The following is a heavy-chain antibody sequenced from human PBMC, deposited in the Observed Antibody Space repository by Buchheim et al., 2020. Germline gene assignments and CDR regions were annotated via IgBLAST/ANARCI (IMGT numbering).Heavy chain of an antibody. CDR3: ASSPAYDFWSGDHDY. D-gene: IGHD3-3*01. J-gene: IGHJ4*02. CDR1: GGSFSGYY. CDR2: INHSGIT. V-gene: IGHV4-34*01. Sequence: QVQLQQWGAGLLKPSETLSLTCAVYGGSFSGYYWSWIRQPPGKGLEWIGEINHSGITKYNPSLKSRVTISVDTSKNQFSLKVNSVTAADTAVYYCASSPAYDFWSGDHDYWGQGTL.